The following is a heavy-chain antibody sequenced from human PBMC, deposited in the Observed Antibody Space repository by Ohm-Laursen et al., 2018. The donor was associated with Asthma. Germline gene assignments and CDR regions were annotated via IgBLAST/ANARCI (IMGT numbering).Heavy chain of an antibody. Sequence: RSLRLSCAASGFTFRSYAMHWVRQAPGKGLEWVAVGGSYYDGGLKYYADSVNGRFTVSRDDSKNTLYLQMNSLRPDDTAVYYCARDVMEWYLPAFDVWGQGTLVTVSS. D-gene: IGHD3-3*01. CDR1: GFTFRSYA. CDR2: GGSYYDGGLK. V-gene: IGHV3-30-3*01. CDR3: ARDVMEWYLPAFDV. J-gene: IGHJ4*02.